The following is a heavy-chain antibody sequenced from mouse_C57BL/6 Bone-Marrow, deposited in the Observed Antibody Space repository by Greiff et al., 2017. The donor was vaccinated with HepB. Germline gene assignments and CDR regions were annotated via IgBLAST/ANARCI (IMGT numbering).Heavy chain of an antibody. Sequence: EVQLVESGGGLVQPGGSLSLSCAASGFTFTDYYMSWVRQPPGKALEWLGFIRNKANGYTTEYSASVKGRFTISRDNSQSILYLQMNALRAEDSATYYCARYIQAYVGDYWGQGTSVTVSS. J-gene: IGHJ4*01. D-gene: IGHD3-2*02. V-gene: IGHV7-3*01. CDR3: ARYIQAYVGDY. CDR1: GFTFTDYY. CDR2: IRNKANGYTT.